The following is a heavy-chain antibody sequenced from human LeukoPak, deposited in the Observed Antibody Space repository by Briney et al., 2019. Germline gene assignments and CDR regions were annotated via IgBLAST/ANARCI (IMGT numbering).Heavy chain of an antibody. V-gene: IGHV3-30*03. D-gene: IGHD2-2*01. J-gene: IGHJ4*02. CDR3: ARSSGAMTNPAYDY. CDR1: GFTFSSYS. Sequence: GGSLRLSCAASGFTFSSYSMQWVRQTPGKGLEWVGIMSNSGENTFYGEAVKGRFTISRDNSQNTLYLQMNSLRSEDTAVYYCARSSGAMTNPAYDYWGQGTLVTVSS. CDR2: MSNSGENT.